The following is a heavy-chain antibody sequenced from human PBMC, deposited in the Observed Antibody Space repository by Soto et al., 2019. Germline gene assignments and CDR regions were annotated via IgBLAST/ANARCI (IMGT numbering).Heavy chain of an antibody. V-gene: IGHV4-59*01. J-gene: IGHJ5*02. D-gene: IGHD3-22*01. CDR1: GGSISSYY. Sequence: SLTCTVSGGSISSYYWSWIRQPPGKGLEWIGYIYYSGSTNYNPSLKSRVTISVDTSKNQFSLKLSSVTAADTAVYYCAREEGKYYYDSSGYYDAWGQGTLVTVSS. CDR2: IYYSGST. CDR3: AREEGKYYYDSSGYYDA.